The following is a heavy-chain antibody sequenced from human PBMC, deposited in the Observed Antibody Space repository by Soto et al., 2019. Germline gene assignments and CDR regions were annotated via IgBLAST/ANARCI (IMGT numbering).Heavy chain of an antibody. CDR1: GYTFTSYY. Sequence: ASVKVSCKASGYTFTSYYIHWVRQAPGQGLEWMGIFNPTGDTASYAQKLQGRVTMTRDTSTGTAYMELGSLRSEDTAVYSCARGGRIVDTGIGHYYPHATDFWCQGTTLTLSS. CDR2: FNPTGDTA. CDR3: ARGGRIVDTGIGHYYPHATDF. V-gene: IGHV1-46*01. D-gene: IGHD5-18*01. J-gene: IGHJ6*02.